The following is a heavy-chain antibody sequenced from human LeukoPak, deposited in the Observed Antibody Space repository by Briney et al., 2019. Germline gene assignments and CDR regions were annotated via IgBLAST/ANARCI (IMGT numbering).Heavy chain of an antibody. CDR1: GGSISSYY. Sequence: PSETLSLTCTVSGGSISSYYWSWIRQSPGKGLEWIGYIYYSGSTNYNPSLKSRVTISVDTSKKQFSLKLNSVTAADTAVYYCARDPGYSYGYVHYYYGMDVWGQGTTVTVSS. V-gene: IGHV4-59*01. J-gene: IGHJ6*02. D-gene: IGHD5-18*01. CDR3: ARDPGYSYGYVHYYYGMDV. CDR2: IYYSGST.